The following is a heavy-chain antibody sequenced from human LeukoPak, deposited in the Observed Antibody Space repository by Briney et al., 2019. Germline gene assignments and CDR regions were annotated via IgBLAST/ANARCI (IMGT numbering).Heavy chain of an antibody. CDR1: GNTFTSYA. CDR3: ARSSGAFGLYYFDY. D-gene: IGHD3-16*01. Sequence: ASVKVSCKASGNTFTSYAMNWVRQAPGQGLEWMGWINTNTGNPTYAQGFTGRFVFSLDTSVSTAYLQISSLKAEDTAVYYCARSSGAFGLYYFDYWGQGTLVTVSS. CDR2: INTNTGNP. J-gene: IGHJ4*02. V-gene: IGHV7-4-1*02.